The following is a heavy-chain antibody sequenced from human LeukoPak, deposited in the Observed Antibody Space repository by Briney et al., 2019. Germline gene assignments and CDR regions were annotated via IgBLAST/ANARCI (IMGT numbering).Heavy chain of an antibody. Sequence: GGSLRLSCAASGFTFSSYAMSWVRQAPGKGLEWVSATGGSGGSTYYADSVKGRFTIPRDNSKNTLYLQMNSLRAEDTAVYYCAKELWFGELLYRDWGQGTLVTVSS. CDR1: GFTFSSYA. J-gene: IGHJ4*02. V-gene: IGHV3-23*01. CDR3: AKELWFGELLYRD. D-gene: IGHD3-10*01. CDR2: TGGSGGST.